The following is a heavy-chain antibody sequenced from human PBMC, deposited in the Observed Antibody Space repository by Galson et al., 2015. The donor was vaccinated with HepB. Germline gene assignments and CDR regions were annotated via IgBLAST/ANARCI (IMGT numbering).Heavy chain of an antibody. V-gene: IGHV4-34*01. D-gene: IGHD1-26*01. CDR3: ARAGGSLDYYYYYYGMDV. J-gene: IGHJ6*02. CDR1: GGSFSGYY. CDR2: INHSGST. Sequence: TLSLTCAVYGGSFSGYYWSWIRQPPGKGLEWIGEINHSGSTNYNPSLKSRVTISVDTSKNQFSLKLSSVTAADTAVYYCARAGGSLDYYYYYYGMDVWGQGTTVTVSS.